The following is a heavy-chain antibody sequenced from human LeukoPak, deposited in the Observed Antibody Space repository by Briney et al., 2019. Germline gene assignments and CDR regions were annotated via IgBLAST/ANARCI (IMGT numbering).Heavy chain of an antibody. Sequence: PSETLSLTCTVSGGSISSYYWGWIRQPPGKGLEWIGSIYYSGSTYYNPSLKSRVTISVDTSKNQFSLKLSSVTAADTAVYYCARSTYYDFWSGASFDYWGQGTLVTVSS. V-gene: IGHV4-39*01. D-gene: IGHD3-3*01. CDR3: ARSTYYDFWSGASFDY. J-gene: IGHJ4*02. CDR1: GGSISSYY. CDR2: IYYSGST.